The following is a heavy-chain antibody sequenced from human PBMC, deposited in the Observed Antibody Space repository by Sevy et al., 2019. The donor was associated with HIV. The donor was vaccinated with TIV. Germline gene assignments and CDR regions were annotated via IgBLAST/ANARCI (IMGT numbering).Heavy chain of an antibody. V-gene: IGHV1-69*06. Sequence: ASVKVSCKASGGTFSSYAISWVRQAPGQGLEWMEGIIPIFGTANYAQKFQGRVTITADKSTSAAYMELSSLRSEDTAVYYCARDVVCYDFWRGYLEGYNWFDPWGQGTLVTVSS. CDR3: ARDVVCYDFWRGYLEGYNWFDP. D-gene: IGHD3-3*01. CDR2: IIPIFGTA. CDR1: GGTFSSYA. J-gene: IGHJ5*02.